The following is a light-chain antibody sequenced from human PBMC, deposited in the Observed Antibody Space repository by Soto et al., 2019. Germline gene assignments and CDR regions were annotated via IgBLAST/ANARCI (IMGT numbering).Light chain of an antibody. J-gene: IGLJ1*01. CDR1: SSDVGGYNY. Sequence: YVLTKPASVYGSPGQSITISRNGTSSDVGGYNYVSWYQQHPGKAPKLMIYDVSNRPSGVSNRFSGSKSGNTASLTISGLQAEDEADYYCSSYTSSSTRLVFGTGTKVTVL. V-gene: IGLV2-14*01. CDR2: DVS. CDR3: SSYTSSSTRLV.